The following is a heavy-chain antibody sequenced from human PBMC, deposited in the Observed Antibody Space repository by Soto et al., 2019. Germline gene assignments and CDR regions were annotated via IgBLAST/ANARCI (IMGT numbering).Heavy chain of an antibody. Sequence: EVQLVESGGGLAQPGGSLRLSCAASGFTFSSDWMHWVRQAPGKGLVWVSRINTDGSGTSYADSVKGRLTISSDNAKNTLDLQMNSLIAEDTAMYYCTSYRTGPHHYFDYWGQGNMVTVSS. J-gene: IGHJ4*02. CDR2: INTDGSGT. CDR3: TSYRTGPHHYFDY. V-gene: IGHV3-74*01. CDR1: GFTFSSDW. D-gene: IGHD3-10*01.